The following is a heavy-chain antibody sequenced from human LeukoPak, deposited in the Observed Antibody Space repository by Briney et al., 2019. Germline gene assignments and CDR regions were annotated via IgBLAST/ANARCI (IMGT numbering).Heavy chain of an antibody. Sequence: PGGSLRLSCAASGFTLSSYSMNWVRQAPGKGLEWVSYISSSSSTIYYADSVKGRFTISRDNAKNSLYLQMNSLRAEDTAVYYCARGHYDFWSGYPNWFDPWGQGTLVTVSS. J-gene: IGHJ5*02. CDR3: ARGHYDFWSGYPNWFDP. V-gene: IGHV3-48*04. D-gene: IGHD3-3*01. CDR2: ISSSSSTI. CDR1: GFTLSSYS.